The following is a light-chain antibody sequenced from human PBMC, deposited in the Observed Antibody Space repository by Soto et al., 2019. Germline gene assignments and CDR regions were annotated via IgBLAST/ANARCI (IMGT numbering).Light chain of an antibody. CDR3: QQRSNWLT. Sequence: EIVLTQSPATLSLSPGERATLSCGASQSVSSSLAWYQQKPGQAPSLLIYDASSRATGVPARFSGSGSGTDFTLTISSLEPEDFAVYYCQQRSNWLTFGGGTKVEIK. CDR1: QSVSSS. J-gene: IGKJ4*01. V-gene: IGKV3-11*01. CDR2: DAS.